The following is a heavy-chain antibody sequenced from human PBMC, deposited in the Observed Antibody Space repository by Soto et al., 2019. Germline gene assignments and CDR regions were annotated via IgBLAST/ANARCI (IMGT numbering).Heavy chain of an antibody. CDR3: AKSPGHRMVYARVGYFDY. V-gene: IGHV3-23*01. CDR2: ISGSGGST. J-gene: IGHJ4*02. Sequence: PGGSLRLSCAASGFTFSSYAMSWVRQAPGKGLEWVSAISGSGGSTYYADSVKGRFTISRDNSKNTLYLQMNSLRAEDTAVYYCAKSPGHRMVYARVGYFDYWGQGTLVTVSS. CDR1: GFTFSSYA. D-gene: IGHD2-8*01.